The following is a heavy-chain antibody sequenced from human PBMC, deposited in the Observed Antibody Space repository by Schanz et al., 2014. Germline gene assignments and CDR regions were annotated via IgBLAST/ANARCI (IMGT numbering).Heavy chain of an antibody. CDR1: GFTFSTYA. J-gene: IGHJ6*02. D-gene: IGHD4-4*01. CDR3: AKDRQTTVNRVGYYYGMDV. CDR2: INGNGGIT. Sequence: EVQLLESGGALVQPGGSLRLSCSASGFTFSTYAMSWVRQAPGKGLEWVSAINGNGGITYYADPVKGRFTISRDDAKNSLYLQMNSLRAEDTALYYCAKDRQTTVNRVGYYYGMDVWGQGTTVTVSS. V-gene: IGHV3-23*01.